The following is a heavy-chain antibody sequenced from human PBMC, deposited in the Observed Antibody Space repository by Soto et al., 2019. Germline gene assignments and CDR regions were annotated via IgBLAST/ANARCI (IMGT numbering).Heavy chain of an antibody. V-gene: IGHV4-30-4*08. CDR3: GRAHRDLQQLVHYYYSMDV. Sequence: PSETLSLTCTVSGASISSGGYYWSWIRQLPGKGLEWIGYIYNIGNSGTAYYNPSLESRLTILIDTSKNQFSLNLTSVTAADTAVYYCGRAHRDLQQLVHYYYSMDVWGQGTTVTVS. J-gene: IGHJ6*02. CDR2: IYNIGNSGTA. CDR1: GASISSGGYY. D-gene: IGHD6-13*01.